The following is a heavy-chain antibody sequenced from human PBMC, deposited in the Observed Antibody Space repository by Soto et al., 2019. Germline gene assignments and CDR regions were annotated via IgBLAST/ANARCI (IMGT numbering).Heavy chain of an antibody. D-gene: IGHD6-13*01. CDR3: ARVGIAAAGRQPNWFDP. CDR1: GGSISSYY. Sequence: PSETLSLTCTVSGGSISSYYWSWIRQPPGKGLEWIGYIYYSGSTNYNPSLKSRVTISVDTSKNQFSLKLSSVTAADTAVYYCARVGIAAAGRQPNWFDPWGQGTLVTVSS. V-gene: IGHV4-59*12. J-gene: IGHJ5*02. CDR2: IYYSGST.